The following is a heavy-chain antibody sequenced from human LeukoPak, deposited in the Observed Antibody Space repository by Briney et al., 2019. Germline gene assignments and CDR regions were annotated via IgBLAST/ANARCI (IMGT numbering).Heavy chain of an antibody. CDR2: IYPGDSGT. V-gene: IGHV5-51*01. Sequence: GGSLEISCRGSGYSFTSYWIGWVRQMPGKGLEWMGIIYPGDSGTRYSPSFQGQVTISADKSISTAYLQWSSLKASDTAMYYCARTAIFGVVMINWFDPWGQGTLVTVSS. CDR3: ARTAIFGVVMINWFDP. CDR1: GYSFTSYW. J-gene: IGHJ5*02. D-gene: IGHD3-3*01.